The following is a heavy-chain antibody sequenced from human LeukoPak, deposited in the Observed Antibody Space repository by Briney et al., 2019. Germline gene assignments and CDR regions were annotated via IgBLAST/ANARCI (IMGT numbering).Heavy chain of an antibody. CDR3: ARRDYDNSGSKHADY. D-gene: IGHD3-22*01. CDR2: IYPGDSDT. Sequence: ESLKISCKGSGSGFTTYWIGWVRQMPGKGLAWMGIIYPGDSDTRYSPSFQGQVTISADKSISTAYLQWRSLKASDTAMYYCARRDYDNSGSKHADYWGQGTLVTVSS. J-gene: IGHJ4*02. V-gene: IGHV5-51*01. CDR1: GSGFTTYW.